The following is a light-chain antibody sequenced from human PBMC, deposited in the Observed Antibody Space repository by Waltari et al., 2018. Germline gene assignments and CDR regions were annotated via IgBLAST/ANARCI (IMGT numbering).Light chain of an antibody. CDR1: QSISTY. Sequence: DIQMTQSPSSLSASLGDRVTIPCRASQSISTYLNWFQHKPGQAPKLLIYAASSLQSGVPSRFRGSGSGTDFTLTITSLQPEDFATYYCHQTFSHPRPSFGQGTKVDI. J-gene: IGKJ2*01. V-gene: IGKV1-39*01. CDR2: AAS. CDR3: HQTFSHPRPS.